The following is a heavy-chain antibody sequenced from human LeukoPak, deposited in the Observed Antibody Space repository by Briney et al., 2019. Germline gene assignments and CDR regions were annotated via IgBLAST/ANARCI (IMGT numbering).Heavy chain of an antibody. D-gene: IGHD1-26*01. V-gene: IGHV3-23*01. J-gene: IGHJ4*02. CDR3: AKEDAVGAEASGY. Sequence: GGSLRLSGAASGFTFSSYAMSWVRQAPGKGLEWVSAISGSGGSTYYADSVKGRFTISKDNSKNTLYLQMNSLRAEDRAVYYCAKEDAVGAEASGYWGQGTLVTVSS. CDR1: GFTFSSYA. CDR2: ISGSGGST.